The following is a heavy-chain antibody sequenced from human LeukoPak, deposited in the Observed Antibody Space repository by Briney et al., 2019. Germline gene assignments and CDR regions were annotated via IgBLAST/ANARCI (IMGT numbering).Heavy chain of an antibody. D-gene: IGHD2-2*02. CDR1: GGSFSGYY. Sequence: KPSETLSLTCAVYGGSFSGYYWSWIRQPPGKGLEWIGEINHSGSTNYNPSLKSRVTISVDTSKNQFSLKLSSVTAADTAVYYCARGRKPPTTARGHCSSTSCYSYYYYYYMDVWGKGTTVTVSS. CDR3: ARGRKPPTTARGHCSSTSCYSYYYYYYMDV. CDR2: INHSGST. V-gene: IGHV4-34*01. J-gene: IGHJ6*03.